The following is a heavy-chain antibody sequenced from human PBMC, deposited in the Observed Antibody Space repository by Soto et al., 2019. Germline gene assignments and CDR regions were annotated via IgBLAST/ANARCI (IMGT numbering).Heavy chain of an antibody. CDR1: GFSFSADGVA. V-gene: IGHV2-5*02. Sequence: HITLKESGPTLVTPTQTLTLTCIFSGFSFSADGVAGGWIRPPPVKTLEWLGLIYWDDATRYRPSLKSRLTITKDSSTNQVVLTMTNMDPLDTATYYCVHAFGGTSWPNDAFDVWGPGTVVTVSS. CDR3: VHAFGGTSWPNDAFDV. CDR2: IYWDDAT. J-gene: IGHJ3*01. D-gene: IGHD3-16*01.